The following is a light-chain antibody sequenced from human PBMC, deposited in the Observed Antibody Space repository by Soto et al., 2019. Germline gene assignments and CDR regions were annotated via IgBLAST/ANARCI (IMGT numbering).Light chain of an antibody. Sequence: DIVMTQSPLSLPVTPGESASISCRSSQTLLYRNGNNYLNWYLQKPGQSPQLLTFLASNRASGVPDRFSGSGSGTYFTLRITRVEAEDVGVYYCIQALQSPLTFGGGTRVEIK. CDR1: QTLLYRNGNNY. J-gene: IGKJ4*01. CDR2: LAS. V-gene: IGKV2-28*01. CDR3: IQALQSPLT.